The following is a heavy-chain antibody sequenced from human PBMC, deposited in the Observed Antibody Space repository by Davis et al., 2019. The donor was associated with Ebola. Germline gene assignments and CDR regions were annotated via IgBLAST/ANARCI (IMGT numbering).Heavy chain of an antibody. J-gene: IGHJ4*02. CDR2: IDWNDDK. D-gene: IGHD5-12*01. Sequence: SGPTLVNPTQTLTLTCTFFGFSLHTAGMCVSWIRQLPGKALEWLAPIDWNDDKYYNTSLKPRLTVSKDTSKNQVVLTMTNMDPVDTATYYCVRGYGGYWGQGTLVTVSS. V-gene: IGHV2-70*01. CDR3: VRGYGGY. CDR1: GFSLHTAGMC.